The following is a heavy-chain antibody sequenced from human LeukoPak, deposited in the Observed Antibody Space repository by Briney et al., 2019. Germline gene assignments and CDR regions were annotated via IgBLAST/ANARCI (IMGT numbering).Heavy chain of an antibody. J-gene: IGHJ4*02. CDR1: GFTFSSYW. CDR2: IKQDGSEK. CDR3: ARWDYHVLTSWYYLAH. V-gene: IGHV3-7*03. D-gene: IGHD3-9*01. Sequence: GGSLRLSCAASGFTFSSYWMSWVRQAPGKGLEWVANIKQDGSEKYYVDSVKGRFTISRDNAKNSLYLEMNNLRAEDTAVYYCARWDYHVLTSWYYLAHWGQGTLVTVSS.